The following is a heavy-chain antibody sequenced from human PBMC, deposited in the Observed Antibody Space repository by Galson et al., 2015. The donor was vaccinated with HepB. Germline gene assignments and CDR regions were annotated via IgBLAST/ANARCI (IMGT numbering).Heavy chain of an antibody. V-gene: IGHV3-30*04. CDR3: ARALRRDTWSHIYYYDLDS. CDR1: GFAFSSYT. Sequence: SLRLSCAASGFAFSSYTMLWVRQAPGGGLEWVSLISSSGSRAYYADSVRGRFTISRDDSRNTLFLQINSLRRDDTAVYHCARALRRDTWSHIYYYDLDSWGPGTTVTVS. J-gene: IGHJ6*02. D-gene: IGHD2-8*02. CDR2: ISSSGSRA.